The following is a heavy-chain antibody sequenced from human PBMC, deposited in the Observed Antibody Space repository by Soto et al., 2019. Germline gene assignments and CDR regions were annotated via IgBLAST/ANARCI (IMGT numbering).Heavy chain of an antibody. Sequence: PSETLSLTCTVSGGSISSYYWSWIRQPPGKGLEWIGYIYYSGSTNYNPSLKSRVTISVDTSKNQFSLKLSSVTAADTAVYYCARDVSSSWYGAGGHYYYGMDVWGQGTTVTVSS. CDR3: ARDVSSSWYGAGGHYYYGMDV. J-gene: IGHJ6*02. V-gene: IGHV4-59*01. CDR1: GGSISSYY. CDR2: IYYSGST. D-gene: IGHD6-13*01.